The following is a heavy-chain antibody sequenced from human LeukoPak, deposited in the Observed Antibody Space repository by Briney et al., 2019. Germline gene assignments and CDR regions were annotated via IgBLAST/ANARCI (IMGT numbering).Heavy chain of an antibody. V-gene: IGHV1-2*02. CDR2: INPNSGGT. CDR1: GYTFTGYY. Sequence: WASVKVSCKASGYTFTGYYMHWVRQAPGQGLEWMGWINPNSGGTNYAQKFQGRVTMTRDTSISTAYMELSRLRSDDTAVYYCARGLLWNYYYYYYMDVWGKGTTVTISS. CDR3: ARGLLWNYYYYYYMDV. J-gene: IGHJ6*03. D-gene: IGHD1-1*01.